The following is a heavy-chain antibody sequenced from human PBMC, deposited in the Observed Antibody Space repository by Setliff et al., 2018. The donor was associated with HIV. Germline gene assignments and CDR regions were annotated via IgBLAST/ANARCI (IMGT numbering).Heavy chain of an antibody. CDR2: IRYDGSYK. D-gene: IGHD6-19*01. J-gene: IGHJ4*02. V-gene: IGHV3-30*02. Sequence: GGSLRLSCAASDFTFSSYGVHWVRQAPGKGLEWVAFIRYDGSYKFYADSVKGRFPISRDNSKNTLYLQMNSLRPEDTAVYYCAKNLYRSPWSPLDYWGQGTLVTVSS. CDR1: DFTFSSYG. CDR3: AKNLYRSPWSPLDY.